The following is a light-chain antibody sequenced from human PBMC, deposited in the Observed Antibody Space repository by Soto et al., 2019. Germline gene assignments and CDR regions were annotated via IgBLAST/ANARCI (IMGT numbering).Light chain of an antibody. CDR2: NNN. Sequence: QSVLTQPPSASGTPGQRVTISCSGSSSNIGSNSVNWYQQLPGTAPKLLIYNNNHRTSGVPDRLSGSKSGTSASLAISGLQSADEGDYYCAAWDDSLKGVVFGGGTQLTVL. V-gene: IGLV1-44*01. CDR3: AAWDDSLKGVV. J-gene: IGLJ7*01. CDR1: SSNIGSNS.